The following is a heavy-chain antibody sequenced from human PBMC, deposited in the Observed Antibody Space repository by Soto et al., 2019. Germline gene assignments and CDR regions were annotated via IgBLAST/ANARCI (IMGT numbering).Heavy chain of an antibody. CDR2: ISGSGGST. CDR1: GFTFSSYA. D-gene: IGHD2-2*02. V-gene: IGHV3-23*01. Sequence: GGSLRLSCAASGFTFSSYAMSWVRQAPGKGLEWVSAISGSGGSTYYEDSVKGRFTISSDNSKNTLYLQMNSLRAEETAVNYCAKGGTLPKGGYCSSTSCYRVDYYYYGMDVWGQGTTVTVSS. CDR3: AKGGTLPKGGYCSSTSCYRVDYYYYGMDV. J-gene: IGHJ6*02.